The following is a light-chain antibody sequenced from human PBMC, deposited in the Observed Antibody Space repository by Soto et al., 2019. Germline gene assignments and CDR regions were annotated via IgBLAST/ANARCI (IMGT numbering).Light chain of an antibody. CDR3: QESLTTPAWT. CDR1: QNINNY. Sequence: IQMTQSPSSLSASVGDRVIITCRASQNINNYLNWYQQKPGKAPKLLIYAASTLHSGVPSRFTGIGSGTDFTLTISGLQPEDIATYYCQESLTTPAWTFGQGTKVEI. J-gene: IGKJ1*01. CDR2: AAS. V-gene: IGKV1-39*01.